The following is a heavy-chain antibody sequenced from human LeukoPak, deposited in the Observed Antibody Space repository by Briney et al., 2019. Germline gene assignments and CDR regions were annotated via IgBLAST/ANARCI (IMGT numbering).Heavy chain of an antibody. CDR3: ATAGIAAAGTRAGADY. J-gene: IGHJ4*02. CDR1: GFTFSSYS. Sequence: GGSLRLSCAASGFTFSSYSMNWVRQAPGKGLEWVSYISSSSSTIYYADSVKGRFTISRDNAKNSLYLQMNSLRAEDTAVYYCATAGIAAAGTRAGADYWGQGTLVTVSS. CDR2: ISSSSSTI. V-gene: IGHV3-48*01. D-gene: IGHD6-13*01.